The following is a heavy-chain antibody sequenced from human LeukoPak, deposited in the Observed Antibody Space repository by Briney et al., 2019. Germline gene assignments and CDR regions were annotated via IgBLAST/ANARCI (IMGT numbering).Heavy chain of an antibody. V-gene: IGHV3-48*01. Sequence: GGSLRLSCAASGFTFSSYSMNWVRQAPGKGLEWVSYISSSGSTITYADSVKGRFTISRDNAKNSLYLQMNSLRAEDTAVYYCARDSRGSGSQGLFDYWGQGTLVTVSS. CDR1: GFTFSSYS. CDR2: ISSSGSTI. CDR3: ARDSRGSGSQGLFDY. J-gene: IGHJ4*02. D-gene: IGHD3-10*01.